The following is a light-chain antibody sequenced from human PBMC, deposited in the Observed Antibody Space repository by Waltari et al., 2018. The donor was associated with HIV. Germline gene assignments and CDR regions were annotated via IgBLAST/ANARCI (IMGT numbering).Light chain of an antibody. J-gene: IGLJ2*01. V-gene: IGLV2-14*01. CDR1: SNDIGGYNF. CDR2: EVS. CDR3: SSYTSSNTLI. Sequence: QSALTQPAPVSGSPGQSITISCTGTSNDIGGYNFVSWYQHHPGKAPKLKISEVSKRPSGVSDGVAGSKSGNTASLTISGLQAEDEADYYCSSYTSSNTLIFGGGTRLTVL.